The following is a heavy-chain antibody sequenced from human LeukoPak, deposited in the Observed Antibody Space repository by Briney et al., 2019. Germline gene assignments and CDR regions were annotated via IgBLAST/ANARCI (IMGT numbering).Heavy chain of an antibody. V-gene: IGHV4-34*01. Sequence: SETLSLTCAVYGGSFSGYYWSWIRQPPGKGLEWIGEINHSGSTNYNPALKSRVTISVDTSKNQFSLKLSSVTAADTAVYYYARGRGCRSTSCYFFYWGQGTLVTVSS. CDR2: INHSGST. J-gene: IGHJ4*02. CDR1: GGSFSGYY. D-gene: IGHD2-2*01. CDR3: ARGRGCRSTSCYFFY.